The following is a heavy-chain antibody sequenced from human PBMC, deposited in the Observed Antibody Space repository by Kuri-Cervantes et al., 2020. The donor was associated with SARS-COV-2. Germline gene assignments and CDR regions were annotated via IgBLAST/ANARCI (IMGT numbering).Heavy chain of an antibody. V-gene: IGHV1-24*01. CDR3: STEGYSIIIWAFAH. CDR2: FDPEQREI. CDR1: GNTLTELL. Sequence: ASVKVSCKVSGNTLTELLLHWVRQAPGKGLEGMGGFDPEQREIIYAQKFQGRVFMTEDTSTDTAYMELSSLSSEAAAVYYFSTEGYSIIIWAFAHWGQGTKVTVSS. D-gene: IGHD3-22*01. J-gene: IGHJ3*01.